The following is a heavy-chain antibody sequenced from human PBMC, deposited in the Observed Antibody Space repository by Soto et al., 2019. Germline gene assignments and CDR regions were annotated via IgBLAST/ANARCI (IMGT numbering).Heavy chain of an antibody. CDR3: AGVLSSTYYYHYGMYV. Sequence: GGSLRLSCAASGFTVSSNYMSWVRRAPGKGLEWVSVIYSGGSTYYADSVKGRFTISRDNSKNTLYLQMNSLRAEDTAVYYCAGVLSSTYYYHYGMYVWGQGSTVPVSS. J-gene: IGHJ6*02. V-gene: IGHV3-66*01. CDR1: GFTVSSNY. CDR2: IYSGGST. D-gene: IGHD3-16*02.